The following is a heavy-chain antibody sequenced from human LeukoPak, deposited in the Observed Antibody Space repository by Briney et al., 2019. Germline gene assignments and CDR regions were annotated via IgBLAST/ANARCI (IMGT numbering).Heavy chain of an antibody. D-gene: IGHD3-22*01. CDR2: INPSGGST. CDR3: AREGKDYDSSGYLDY. V-gene: IGHV1-46*01. J-gene: IGHJ4*02. Sequence: GASVKVSCKASGYTFTSYYMHWVRQAPGQGLEWMGIINPSGGSTSYAQKFQGRVTMTRDMSTSTAYMELSSLRSEDTAVYYCAREGKDYDSSGYLDYWGQGTLVTVSS. CDR1: GYTFTSYY.